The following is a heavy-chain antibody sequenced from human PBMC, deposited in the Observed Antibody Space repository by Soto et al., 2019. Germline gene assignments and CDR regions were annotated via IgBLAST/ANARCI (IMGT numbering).Heavy chain of an antibody. Sequence: QVQLQESGPGLVEPSQTLSLTCTVSGGSISSVYYYWSWIRQPPGKGLEWIGHIYNSGSTYSNPSLKSRVTISVDTSKNQFSLNLSSVTATDTAVYYCARGPAGAKVDYWGQGTLVTVSS. D-gene: IGHD6-19*01. CDR2: IYNSGST. J-gene: IGHJ4*02. CDR3: ARGPAGAKVDY. V-gene: IGHV4-30-4*01. CDR1: GGSISSVYYY.